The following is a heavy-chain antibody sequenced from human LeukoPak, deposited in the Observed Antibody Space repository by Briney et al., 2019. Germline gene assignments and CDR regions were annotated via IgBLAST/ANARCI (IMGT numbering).Heavy chain of an antibody. V-gene: IGHV3-23*01. Sequence: GGSLRPSCAASGFTFSSHALSWVRQAPGKGLEWVSIISGSGASIYHADSVKGRFTISRDNSKDTLYLQMNSLRVDDTAIYYCAKSSSWYRLEYWGQGTLVTVSA. J-gene: IGHJ4*02. CDR2: ISGSGASI. CDR1: GFTFSSHA. D-gene: IGHD6-13*01. CDR3: AKSSSWYRLEY.